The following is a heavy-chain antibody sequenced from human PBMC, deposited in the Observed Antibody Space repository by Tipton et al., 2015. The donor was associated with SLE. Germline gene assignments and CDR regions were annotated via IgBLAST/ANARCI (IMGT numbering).Heavy chain of an antibody. D-gene: IGHD2-2*02. CDR2: IRYDGSNK. CDR1: GFTFSSYG. Sequence: SLRLSCAASGFTFSSYGMHWVRQAPGKGLEWVAFIRYDGSNKNYADSVKGRFTISRDNSKNTLYLQMNSLRAEDTAVYYCAKDQWSHCSSTSCYTSLDYWGQGTLVTVSS. J-gene: IGHJ4*02. V-gene: IGHV3-30*02. CDR3: AKDQWSHCSSTSCYTSLDY.